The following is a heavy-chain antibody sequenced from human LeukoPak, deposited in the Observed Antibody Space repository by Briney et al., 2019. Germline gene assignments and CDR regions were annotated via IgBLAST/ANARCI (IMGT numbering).Heavy chain of an antibody. Sequence: GESLKISCKGSGYSFTNNWIGWVRQMPGKGLEWMGIIYPGDSDTKYSPSFQGQVTISADKSINIAYLQWSSLKASDTAMYYCARQRGPLAGTLDYWGQGTLVNVSS. CDR1: GYSFTNNW. CDR3: ARQRGPLAGTLDY. CDR2: IYPGDSDT. V-gene: IGHV5-51*01. J-gene: IGHJ4*02. D-gene: IGHD6-19*01.